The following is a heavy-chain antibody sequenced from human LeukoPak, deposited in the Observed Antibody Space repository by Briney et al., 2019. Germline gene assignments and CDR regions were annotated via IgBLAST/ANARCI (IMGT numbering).Heavy chain of an antibody. CDR3: VPGELSSSETT. J-gene: IGHJ5*02. D-gene: IGHD3-16*02. CDR2: ISYDGSNK. Sequence: GRSLRLSCAASGFTFSSYAMHWVRQAPGKGLEWVAVISYDGSNKHYADSVKGRFTISRDNSKNTLYLQMNSLRAEDTAVYYCVPGELSSSETTWGQGTLVTVSS. CDR1: GFTFSSYA. V-gene: IGHV3-30*04.